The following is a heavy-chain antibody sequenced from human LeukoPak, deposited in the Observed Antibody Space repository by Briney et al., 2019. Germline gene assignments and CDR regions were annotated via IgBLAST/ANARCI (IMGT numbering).Heavy chain of an antibody. CDR2: IYYSGST. J-gene: IGHJ3*02. CDR1: GGSISSSSYY. V-gene: IGHV4-39*01. CDR3: ARGVLSYYDSSGYSIDAFDI. Sequence: SETLSLTCTVSGGSISSSSYYWGWIRQPPGKGLEWIGSIYYSGSTYYNPSLKSRVTISVDTSKNQFSLKLSSATAADTAVYYCARGVLSYYDSSGYSIDAFDIWGQGTMVTVSS. D-gene: IGHD3-22*01.